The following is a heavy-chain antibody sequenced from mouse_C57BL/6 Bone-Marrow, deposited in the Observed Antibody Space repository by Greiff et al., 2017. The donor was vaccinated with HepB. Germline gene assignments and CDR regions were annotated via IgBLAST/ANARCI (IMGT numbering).Heavy chain of an antibody. CDR3: ARDPPLMDY. CDR1: GFTFSDYY. V-gene: IGHV5-16*01. CDR2: INYDGSST. Sequence: EVKLMESEGGLVQPGSSMKLSCTASGFTFSDYYMAWVRQVPEKGLEWVANINYDGSSTYYLDSLKSRFIISRDNAKNILYLQMSSLKSEDTATYYCARDPPLMDYWGQGTSVTVSS. J-gene: IGHJ4*01.